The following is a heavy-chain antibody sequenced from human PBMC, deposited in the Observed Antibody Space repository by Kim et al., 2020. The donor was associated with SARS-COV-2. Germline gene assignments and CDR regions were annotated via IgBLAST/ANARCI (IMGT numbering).Heavy chain of an antibody. CDR2: ISGDGSSA. Sequence: GGSLRLSCAASGFTFDDYAMHWVRQAPGKGLEWVSLISGDGSSAYYADSVKGRFTISRDNSKNCLYLQMNSLRTEDTALYYCAKEFKAYGYGSYYYNMDVWGQGTTVTVSS. D-gene: IGHD5-18*01. CDR1: GFTFDDYA. V-gene: IGHV3-43*02. CDR3: AKEFKAYGYGSYYYNMDV. J-gene: IGHJ6*02.